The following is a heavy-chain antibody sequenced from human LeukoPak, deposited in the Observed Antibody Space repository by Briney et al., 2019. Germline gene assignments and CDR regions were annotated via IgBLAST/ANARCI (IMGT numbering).Heavy chain of an antibody. J-gene: IGHJ5*02. Sequence: PSETLSLTCTVSNYSISSGYYWGWIRQPPGKGLEWIASVYRSGSTYYKSSLKSRVTISVDASKNQFSLKLSSVTAADTAVYYCARVGAYILSTEVNWFDPWGQGTLVTVSS. CDR1: NYSISSGYY. CDR3: ARVGAYILSTEVNWFDP. CDR2: VYRSGST. D-gene: IGHD2/OR15-2a*01. V-gene: IGHV4-38-2*02.